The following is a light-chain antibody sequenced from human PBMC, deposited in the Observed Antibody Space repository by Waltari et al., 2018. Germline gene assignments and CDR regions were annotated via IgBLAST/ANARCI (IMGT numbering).Light chain of an antibody. J-gene: IGKJ1*01. V-gene: IGKV1-33*01. CDR1: RDINNY. CDR2: DAS. Sequence: DIRMTQSPSSLSASVGGRVTITCQASRDINNYLNWYQQKPGKDPKLLIYDASTLETGVPSRFSGSGSGTDFVFTISRLQPEDIATYYCQHYDGVPPWTFGQGTRVDFK. CDR3: QHYDGVPPWT.